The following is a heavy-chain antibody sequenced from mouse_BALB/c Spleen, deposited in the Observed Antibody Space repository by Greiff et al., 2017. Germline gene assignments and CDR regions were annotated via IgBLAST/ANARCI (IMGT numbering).Heavy chain of an antibody. Sequence: VQLKESGPELVKPGASVKMSCTASGYTFTSYVMHWVQQKPGQGLEWIGYISPYNDGTKYNEKFKGKATLTSDKSSSTAYMELSSLTSEDSAVYYCARSDYGNSKYFDYWGQGTTLTVSS. CDR2: ISPYNDGT. J-gene: IGHJ2*01. D-gene: IGHD2-1*01. CDR3: ARSDYGNSKYFDY. V-gene: IGHV1-14*01. CDR1: GYTFTSYV.